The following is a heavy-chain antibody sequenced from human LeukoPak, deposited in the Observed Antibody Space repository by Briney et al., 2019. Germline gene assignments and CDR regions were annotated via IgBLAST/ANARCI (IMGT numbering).Heavy chain of an antibody. J-gene: IGHJ4*02. Sequence: SETLSLTCTVSGDSFTSVTDYWAWIRQPPGKGLEWIASGDYSGGTYYNPSLESRVAISADMSKNQFSLKLSSVVAADTAVYYCARVKRSGNTGWDFDYWGQGILVAVSA. CDR3: ARVKRSGNTGWDFDY. CDR1: GDSFTSVTDY. D-gene: IGHD3-9*01. V-gene: IGHV4-39*07. CDR2: GDYSGGT.